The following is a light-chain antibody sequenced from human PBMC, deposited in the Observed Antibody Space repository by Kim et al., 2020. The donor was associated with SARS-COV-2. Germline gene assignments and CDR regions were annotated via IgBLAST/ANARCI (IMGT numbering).Light chain of an antibody. CDR2: QDS. CDR1: KLGDKF. V-gene: IGLV3-1*01. CDR3: QAWDSSTPV. J-gene: IGLJ3*02. Sequence: SYELTQPPSVSVSPAQTASITCSGDKLGDKFACWYQQKPGQSPVLVIYQDSKRPSGIPERFSGSNSGNTATLTISGTQAMDEADYYCQAWDSSTPVFGRGTQLTVL.